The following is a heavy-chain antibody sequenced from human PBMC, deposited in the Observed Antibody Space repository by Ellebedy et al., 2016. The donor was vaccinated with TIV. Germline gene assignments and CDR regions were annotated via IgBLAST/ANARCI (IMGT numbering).Heavy chain of an antibody. V-gene: IGHV3-72*01. Sequence: GESLKISCAASGFTFSNAWMSWVRQAPGKGLEWVGRTRNKVNSYTTEYAASVKGRFTISRDDSKSIAYLQMNSLKTEDTAVYYCARVGFGEFTFDYWGQGTLVTVSS. CDR3: ARVGFGEFTFDY. CDR2: TRNKVNSYTT. D-gene: IGHD3-10*01. J-gene: IGHJ4*02. CDR1: GFTFSNAW.